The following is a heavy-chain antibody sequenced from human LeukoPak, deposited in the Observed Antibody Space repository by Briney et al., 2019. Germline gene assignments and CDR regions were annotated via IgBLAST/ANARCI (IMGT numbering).Heavy chain of an antibody. CDR2: IGGSGAGT. Sequence: GGSLRLSCAASGFTFSSYAMSWVRQAPGKGLEWVSSIGGSGAGTYYAEAVKGRFTISRDNSKNTLYLQMDRLRAGDTAIYFCARTSSNFDYWGQGTLVTVSS. CDR1: GFTFSSYA. J-gene: IGHJ4*02. CDR3: ARTSSNFDY. D-gene: IGHD6-6*01. V-gene: IGHV3-23*01.